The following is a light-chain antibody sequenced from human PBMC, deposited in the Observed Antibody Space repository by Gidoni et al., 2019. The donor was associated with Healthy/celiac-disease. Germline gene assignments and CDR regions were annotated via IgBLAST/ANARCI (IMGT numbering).Light chain of an antibody. CDR1: QSISSY. CDR2: AAS. Sequence: GDRVTITCRASQSISSYLTWYQQKPGEATKLLIYAASSLQSGVPSRFSGSGSGADFTLTISSLQPEDVATYYCQQSYSTPRTFGQXTKVEIK. J-gene: IGKJ1*01. V-gene: IGKV1-39*01. CDR3: QQSYSTPRT.